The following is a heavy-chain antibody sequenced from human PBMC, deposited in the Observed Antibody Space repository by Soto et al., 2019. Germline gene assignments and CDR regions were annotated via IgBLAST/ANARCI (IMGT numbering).Heavy chain of an antibody. J-gene: IGHJ3*02. CDR2: ISWNSGSI. CDR3: AKVIRFLEWLPAFDI. CDR1: GFTFDDYA. Sequence: GGSLRLSCAASGFTFDDYAMHWVRQAPGKGLEWVSGISWNSGSIGYADSVKGRFTISRDNAKNSLYLQMNSLRAEDTALYYCAKVIRFLEWLPAFDIWGQGTMVTVSS. D-gene: IGHD3-3*01. V-gene: IGHV3-9*01.